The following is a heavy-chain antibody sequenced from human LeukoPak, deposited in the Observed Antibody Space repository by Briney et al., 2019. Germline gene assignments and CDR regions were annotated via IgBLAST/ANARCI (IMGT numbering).Heavy chain of an antibody. V-gene: IGHV3-21*01. CDR1: GFTFSTYN. CDR3: AKDGGNYYDTGGDYLMRSYMDV. J-gene: IGHJ6*03. CDR2: ITSSSSYS. D-gene: IGHD3-22*01. Sequence: GGSLRLSCEASGFTFSTYNMNWVRQAPGKRLEWVSSITSSSSYSFYADSVKGRFTISRDNAKSSLYLQMNSLRAEDTAVYYCAKDGGNYYDTGGDYLMRSYMDVWGKGTTVTVSS.